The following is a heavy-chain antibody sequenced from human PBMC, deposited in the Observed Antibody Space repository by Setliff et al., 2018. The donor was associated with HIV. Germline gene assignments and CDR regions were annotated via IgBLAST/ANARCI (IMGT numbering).Heavy chain of an antibody. J-gene: IGHJ6*02. CDR2: IIPMFGTG. CDR3: ARVGHSSSYHYYGMDV. V-gene: IGHV1-69*05. CDR1: GGTFSSYG. D-gene: IGHD6-13*01. Sequence: SVKVSCKASGGTFSSYGISWVRQAPGQGLEWMGGIIPMFGTGFYAQKFRDRVTITTDENRSTAYMELNSLRPEDTGVFYCARVGHSSSYHYYGMDVWGQGTLVTVSS.